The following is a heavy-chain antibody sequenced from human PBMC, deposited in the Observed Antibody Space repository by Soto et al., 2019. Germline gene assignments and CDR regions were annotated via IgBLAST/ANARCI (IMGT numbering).Heavy chain of an antibody. Sequence: GGSLRLSCAASGFTFSSYWMSWVRQAPGKGLEWVANIKQDGSEKYYVDSVKGRFTISRDNAKNSLYLQMNSLRAEDTAVYYCAKEKAGQAYYYYYGMDVWGQGTTVTVSS. CDR3: AKEKAGQAYYYYYGMDV. J-gene: IGHJ6*02. CDR2: IKQDGSEK. V-gene: IGHV3-7*04. CDR1: GFTFSSYW. D-gene: IGHD6-13*01.